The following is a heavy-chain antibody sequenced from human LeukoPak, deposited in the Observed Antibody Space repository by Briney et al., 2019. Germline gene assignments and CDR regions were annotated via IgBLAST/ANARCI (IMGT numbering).Heavy chain of an antibody. CDR1: GFTFSDHY. CDR3: ATDKAFHAFDI. J-gene: IGHJ3*02. CDR2: IRNKVNSYTT. V-gene: IGHV3-72*01. Sequence: GGSLRLSCAASGFTFSDHYMDWVRQAPGKGLEWVGRIRNKVNSYTTEYAASVKGRFTISRDDSKNSVYLQMNSLKSEDTAVYYCATDKAFHAFDIWGQGTMVTVSS.